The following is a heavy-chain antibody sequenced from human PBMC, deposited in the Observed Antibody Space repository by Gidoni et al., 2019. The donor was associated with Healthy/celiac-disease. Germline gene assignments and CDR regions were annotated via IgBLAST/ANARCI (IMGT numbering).Heavy chain of an antibody. CDR3: ARDRDYRDYYYYGMDV. D-gene: IGHD4-4*01. J-gene: IGHJ6*02. V-gene: IGHV3-21*01. CDR2: ISSSSSYI. Sequence: EVQLVESGGGLVKPGGSLRLSCAASGFTFSSYSMNWVRQAPGKGLEWVSSISSSSSYIYYADSVKGRFTISRDNAKNSLYLQMNSLRAEDTAVYYCARDRDYRDYYYYGMDVWGQGTTVTVSS. CDR1: GFTFSSYS.